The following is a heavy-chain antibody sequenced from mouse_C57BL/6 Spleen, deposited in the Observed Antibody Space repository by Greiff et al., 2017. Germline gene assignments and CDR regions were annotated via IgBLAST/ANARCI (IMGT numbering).Heavy chain of an antibody. CDR3: ARRGDYDEVFYAMDY. Sequence: DVMLVESGGGLVKPGGSLKLSCAASGFTFSDYGMHWVRQAPEKGLEWVAYLSSGSSTIYYAATVKGRFTISRDNAKNTLFLQMTSLRSEDTAMYYCARRGDYDEVFYAMDYWGQGTSVTVSS. V-gene: IGHV5-17*01. CDR2: LSSGSSTI. D-gene: IGHD2-4*01. CDR1: GFTFSDYG. J-gene: IGHJ4*01.